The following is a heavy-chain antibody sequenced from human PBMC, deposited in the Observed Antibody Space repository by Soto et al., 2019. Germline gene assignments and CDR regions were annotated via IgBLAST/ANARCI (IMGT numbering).Heavy chain of an antibody. CDR1: GFRFSGYA. D-gene: IGHD3-10*01. V-gene: IGHV3-23*01. CDR2: ISGNGDTT. Sequence: EVQLLESGGGLVQPGGSLRLSCAASGFRFSGYARNWVRQAPGKGLERVSVISGNGDTTFYADSVKGRLTISRANSRNTLYLQMNSLRAEDTAVYYCAKKSYCCAGDRGPLDIWGQATMVTVSS. CDR3: AKKSYCCAGDRGPLDI. J-gene: IGHJ3*02.